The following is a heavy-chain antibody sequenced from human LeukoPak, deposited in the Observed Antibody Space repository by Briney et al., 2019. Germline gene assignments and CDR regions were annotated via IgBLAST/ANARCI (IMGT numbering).Heavy chain of an antibody. J-gene: IGHJ4*02. Sequence: GGSLRLSCAPSGFTVSSNYMSWVRQAPGKGLEWVASIYSGGSTYYADSLKGRFTISRDNSKNTLYLQMNSLRAEDTALYYCARRYTYGYSFDYWGQGTLVTVSS. V-gene: IGHV3-53*01. CDR3: ARRYTYGYSFDY. D-gene: IGHD5-18*01. CDR1: GFTVSSNY. CDR2: IYSGGST.